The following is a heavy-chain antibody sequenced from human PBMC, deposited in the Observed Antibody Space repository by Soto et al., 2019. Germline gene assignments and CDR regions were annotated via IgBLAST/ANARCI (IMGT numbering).Heavy chain of an antibody. CDR3: TKNYYFDS. J-gene: IGHJ4*02. V-gene: IGHV3-23*01. CDR1: GFTFSNYA. Sequence: EVQLLESGGGLVQPGGSLRLSCVAPGFTFSNYAMSWVRQAPAKAPEWVSSINIVGGATNYAVSVWGRFAMSRDDSTNTVFLQMNSLRADDTAVYYCTKNYYFDSWGQGTLVTVSS. CDR2: INIVGGAT.